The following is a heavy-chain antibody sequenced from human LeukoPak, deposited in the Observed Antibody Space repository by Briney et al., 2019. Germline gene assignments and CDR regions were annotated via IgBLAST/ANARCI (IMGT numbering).Heavy chain of an antibody. D-gene: IGHD2-2*01. J-gene: IGHJ4*02. V-gene: IGHV3-23*01. CDR1: GFTFSSYA. CDR2: ISGSGGST. Sequence: GGSLRLSCAASGFTFSSYAMSWVRQAPGKGLEWVSAISGSGGSTYYADSMKGRFTISRDNAKNSLFLQMNSLRAEDTAVYYCARLPAYCSSTSCYYDYWGQGTLVTVSS. CDR3: ARLPAYCSSTSCYYDY.